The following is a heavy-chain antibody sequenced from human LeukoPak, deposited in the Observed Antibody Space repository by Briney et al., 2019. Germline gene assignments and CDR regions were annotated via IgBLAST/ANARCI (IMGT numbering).Heavy chain of an antibody. V-gene: IGHV3-23*01. D-gene: IGHD1-1*01. CDR2: ISGSGGST. CDR1: GFTFSSYG. Sequence: GGSLRLSCAASGFTFSSYGMSGVRQAPGKGLEGVSAISGSGGSTYYADSVKGRLTISRDNSKNTLYLQMNSLTAEDTAIYYCAKATGTLGNWDRGILVTVSS. CDR3: AKATGTLGN. J-gene: IGHJ4*02.